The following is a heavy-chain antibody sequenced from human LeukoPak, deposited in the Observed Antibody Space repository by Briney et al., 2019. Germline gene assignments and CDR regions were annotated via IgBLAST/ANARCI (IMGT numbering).Heavy chain of an antibody. D-gene: IGHD2-2*01. CDR1: GFTFSSYA. J-gene: IGHJ2*01. CDR2: ISGSGGST. V-gene: IGHV3-23*01. CDR3: AKGLTSFCSSTSCFPGRYWYFDL. Sequence: GGSLRLSCAASGFTFSSYAMSWVRQAPGKGLEWVSAISGSGGSTYYADSVKGRFTISRDNSKNTLYLQMNSLRAEDTAVYYCAKGLTSFCSSTSCFPGRYWYFDLWGRGTLVTVSS.